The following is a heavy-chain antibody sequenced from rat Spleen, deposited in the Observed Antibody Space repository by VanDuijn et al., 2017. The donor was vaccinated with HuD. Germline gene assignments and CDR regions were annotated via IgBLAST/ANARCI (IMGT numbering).Heavy chain of an antibody. J-gene: IGHJ2*01. Sequence: EVQLVESDGGLVQPGRSLKLSCAASGFTFSDYYMAWVRQAPTKGLEWVATISYDDSSTYYRDSVKGRFTISRDNAKSILYLQMDSLRSEDTATYFCARPNYPGFNFFDYWGQGVMVTVSS. D-gene: IGHD1-4*01. CDR1: GFTFSDYY. CDR3: ARPNYPGFNFFDY. V-gene: IGHV5-29*01. CDR2: ISYDDSST.